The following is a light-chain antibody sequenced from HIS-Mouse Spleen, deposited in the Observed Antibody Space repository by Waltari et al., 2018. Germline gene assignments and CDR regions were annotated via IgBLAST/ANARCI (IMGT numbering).Light chain of an antibody. CDR3: SSYTSSSTLWV. V-gene: IGLV2-14*01. Sequence: QSALTQPASVSGSPGQSTTIPCTGTRSHVGGYNLVSLYQQHPGKAPKLMIYEVSNRPSGVSNRFSGSKSGNTASLTISGLQAEDEADYYCSSYTSSSTLWVFGGGTKLTVL. CDR2: EVS. J-gene: IGLJ3*02. CDR1: RSHVGGYNL.